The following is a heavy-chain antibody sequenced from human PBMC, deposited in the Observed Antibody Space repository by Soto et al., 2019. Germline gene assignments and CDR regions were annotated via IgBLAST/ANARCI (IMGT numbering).Heavy chain of an antibody. V-gene: IGHV3-23*01. CDR3: AKRRGAGGHFDY. J-gene: IGHJ4*02. CDR2: FRIGGST. Sequence: GGSRRLPCAASGFTFSSYAIGWVRRGPGKGLAWVAVFRIGGSTHYADSVRGRFTISRDNSKNTLSLQMTSLTAEDSAVYFCAKRRGAGGHFDYWGQGSLVTVSS. CDR1: GFTFSSYA. D-gene: IGHD2-15*01.